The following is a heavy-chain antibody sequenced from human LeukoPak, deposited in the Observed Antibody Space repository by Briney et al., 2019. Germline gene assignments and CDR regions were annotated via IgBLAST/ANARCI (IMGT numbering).Heavy chain of an antibody. Sequence: GGSLRLSCAASGFTFSSYSMNWVRQAPGKGLEWVSSISSSSSYIYYADSVKGRFTISRDNAKNSLYLQMNSLRAEDTAVYYCARDCKDSSSWQKLYYYYYYMDVWGKGTTVTVSS. CDR1: GFTFSSYS. CDR2: ISSSSSYI. D-gene: IGHD6-13*01. V-gene: IGHV3-21*01. J-gene: IGHJ6*03. CDR3: ARDCKDSSSWQKLYYYYYYMDV.